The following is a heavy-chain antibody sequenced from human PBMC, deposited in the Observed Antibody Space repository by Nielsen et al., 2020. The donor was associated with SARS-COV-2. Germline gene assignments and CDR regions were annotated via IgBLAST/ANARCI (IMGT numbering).Heavy chain of an antibody. J-gene: IGHJ5*02. Sequence: GESLKISCVASGFTFSDYYMTWIRQAPGKGLEWVSYISGRGDIIFYTDSVEGRFTISRDNAKNSLYLQMNSLRAEDTAVYYCARAKFYDSGVDPWGQGTLVTVSS. CDR2: ISGRGDII. V-gene: IGHV3-11*04. CDR1: GFTFSDYY. D-gene: IGHD5/OR15-5a*01. CDR3: ARAKFYDSGVDP.